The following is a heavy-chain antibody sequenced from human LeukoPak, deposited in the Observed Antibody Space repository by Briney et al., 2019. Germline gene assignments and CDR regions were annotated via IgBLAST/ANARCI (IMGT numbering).Heavy chain of an antibody. CDR1: GFTFSSYG. D-gene: IGHD2-2*02. J-gene: IGHJ4*02. CDR2: IWYDGSNK. Sequence: GRSLRLSCAASGFTFSSYGMHWVRQAPGKGLEWVAVIWYDGSNKYYADSVKGRFTISRDNSKNTLYLQMNSLRAEDTAVYYCATDADIVVVPAAIGGYWGQGTLVTVSS. CDR3: ATDADIVVVPAAIGGY. V-gene: IGHV3-33*01.